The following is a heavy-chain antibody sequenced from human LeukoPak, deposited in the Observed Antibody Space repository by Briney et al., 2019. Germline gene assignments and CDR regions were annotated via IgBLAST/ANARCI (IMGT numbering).Heavy chain of an antibody. V-gene: IGHV4-34*01. CDR1: GGSFSGYY. D-gene: IGHD2-15*01. Sequence: SETLSLTCAVYGGSFSGYYWSWIRQPPGKGLERIGEINHSGSTNYNPSLKSRVTISVDTSKNQFSLKLSSVSAADTAVYYCARGFPTLGYCSGGSCYSLDYWGQGTLVTVSS. CDR3: ARGFPTLGYCSGGSCYSLDY. CDR2: INHSGST. J-gene: IGHJ4*02.